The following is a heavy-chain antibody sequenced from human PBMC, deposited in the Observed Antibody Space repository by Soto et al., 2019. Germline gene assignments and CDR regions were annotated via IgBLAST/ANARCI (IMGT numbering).Heavy chain of an antibody. Sequence: GGSLRLSCAASGFTFSGSAMHWVRQASGKGLEWVGRIRSKANSYATAYAASVKGRFTISRDDSKNTAYLQMNSLKTEDTAVYYCTRQWPAHRLQFYLEDNWFDPWGQGTLVTVSS. CDR3: TRQWPAHRLQFYLEDNWFDP. D-gene: IGHD4-4*01. CDR1: GFTFSGSA. CDR2: IRSKANSYAT. V-gene: IGHV3-73*01. J-gene: IGHJ5*02.